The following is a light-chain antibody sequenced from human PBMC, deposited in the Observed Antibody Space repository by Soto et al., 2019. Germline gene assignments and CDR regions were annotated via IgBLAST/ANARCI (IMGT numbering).Light chain of an antibody. J-gene: IGKJ3*01. Sequence: IQLTQSPSSLSASVGDRVSITCRASQDIKTYLAWYQQKQGKAPKLLISGTFTLQSGVPSRFNVSGSGTDFTLTISRLQPEDFATYYCQDLNNYPPFTFGPGTKV. CDR1: QDIKTY. V-gene: IGKV1-9*01. CDR2: GTF. CDR3: QDLNNYPPFT.